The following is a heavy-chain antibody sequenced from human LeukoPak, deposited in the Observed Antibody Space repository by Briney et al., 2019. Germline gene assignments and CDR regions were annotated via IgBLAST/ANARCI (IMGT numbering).Heavy chain of an antibody. CDR1: GFTFSSYG. V-gene: IGHV3-30*02. D-gene: IGHD3-22*01. J-gene: IGHJ6*03. CDR2: IRYDGSNK. Sequence: GGSLRLPCAASGFTFSSYGMHWVRQAPGKGLEWVAFIRYDGSNKYYADSVKGRFTISRDNSKNTLYLQMNSLRAEGTAVYYCARYYDSSGYYANYYYYYYMDVWGKGTTVTVSS. CDR3: ARYYDSSGYYANYYYYYYMDV.